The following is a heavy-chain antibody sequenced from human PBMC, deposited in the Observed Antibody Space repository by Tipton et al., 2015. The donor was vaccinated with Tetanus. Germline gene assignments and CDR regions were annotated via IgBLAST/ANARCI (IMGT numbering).Heavy chain of an antibody. D-gene: IGHD2/OR15-2a*01. CDR3: ARDNRQHYYYYGMDV. V-gene: IGHV3-48*01. CDR1: GFTFSSYS. Sequence: SLRLSCAASGFTFSSYSMNWVRQAPGKGLEWVSYISSSSSTIYYADSVKGRFTISRDNAKNSLYLQMNSLRAEDTAVYYCARDNRQHYYYYGMDVWGQGTTVTVSS. CDR2: ISSSSSTI. J-gene: IGHJ6*02.